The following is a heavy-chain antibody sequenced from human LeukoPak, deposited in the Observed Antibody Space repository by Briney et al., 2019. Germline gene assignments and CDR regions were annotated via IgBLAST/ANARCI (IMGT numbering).Heavy chain of an antibody. CDR3: ARQLLADFDY. CDR2: IYYSGST. CDR1: GGSISSSSYY. Sequence: SETLSLTCTVSGGSISSSSYYWGWIRQPPGKGLEWIGSIYYSGSTYYNPSLKSRVTISVDTSKNQFSLKLSSVTAADTAVYYCARQLLADFDYWGQGTLVTVSS. J-gene: IGHJ4*02. V-gene: IGHV4-39*01.